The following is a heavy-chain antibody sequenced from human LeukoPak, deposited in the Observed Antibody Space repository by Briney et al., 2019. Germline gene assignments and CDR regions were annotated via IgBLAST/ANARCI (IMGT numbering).Heavy chain of an antibody. Sequence: SETLSLTCTVSGASISSHYWTWIRQPPGKELEWIGYIYYTGSTNYNPSLRSRVAISVDTSKNQFSLRLRSVTAADTAMYYCARGRVVTFGDDWGQGTLVTVSS. CDR1: GASISSHY. CDR3: ARGRVVTFGDD. V-gene: IGHV4-59*11. CDR2: IYYTGST. D-gene: IGHD4-23*01. J-gene: IGHJ4*02.